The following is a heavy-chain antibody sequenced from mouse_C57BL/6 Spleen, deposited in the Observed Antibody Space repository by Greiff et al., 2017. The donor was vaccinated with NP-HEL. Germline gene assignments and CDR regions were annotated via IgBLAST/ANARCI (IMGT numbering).Heavy chain of an antibody. CDR3: ARYDYGEYYYAMDY. J-gene: IGHJ4*01. CDR2: INPNNGGT. V-gene: IGHV1-26*01. Sequence: VQLQQSGPELVKPGASVKISCKASGYTFTDYYMNWVKQSHGKSLEWIGDINPNNGGTSYNQKFKGKATLTVDKSSSTAYMELRSLTSEDSAVYYCARYDYGEYYYAMDYWGQGTSVTVSS. CDR1: GYTFTDYY. D-gene: IGHD2-4*01.